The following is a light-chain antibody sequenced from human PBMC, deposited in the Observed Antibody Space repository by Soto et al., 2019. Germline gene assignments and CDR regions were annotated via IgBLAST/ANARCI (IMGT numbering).Light chain of an antibody. Sequence: QSVLTQPASVSGSPGQSITISCTGTSSDVGSYNLVSWYQQHPGKAPKLMMYEVTKRPSGVSNRFSGSKSGNTASLTISGLQAEDEADYYCCSYAGSVTWVFGGGTKLTVL. CDR3: CSYAGSVTWV. CDR1: SSDVGSYNL. J-gene: IGLJ3*02. CDR2: EVT. V-gene: IGLV2-23*02.